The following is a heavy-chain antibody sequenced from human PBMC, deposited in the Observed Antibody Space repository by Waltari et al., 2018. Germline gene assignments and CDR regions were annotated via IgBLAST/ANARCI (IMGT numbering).Heavy chain of an antibody. CDR2: IYYSGST. D-gene: IGHD6-13*01. CDR3: ARAVAAANPRMDV. Sequence: QVQLQESGPGLVKPSETLSLTCTVSGGSISSYYWSWIRQPPGKGLEWIGYIYYSGSTNYNPPLKSRVAISVDTSKNQFSLKLSSVTAADTAVYYCARAVAAANPRMDVWGQGTTVTVSS. V-gene: IGHV4-59*01. CDR1: GGSISSYY. J-gene: IGHJ6*02.